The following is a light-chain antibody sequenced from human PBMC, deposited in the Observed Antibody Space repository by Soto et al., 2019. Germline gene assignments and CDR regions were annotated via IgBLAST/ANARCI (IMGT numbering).Light chain of an antibody. J-gene: IGLJ1*01. CDR1: SSNIGAGYD. V-gene: IGLV1-40*01. Sequence: QSVLTQPPSVSGAPGQGVTISCTGSSSNIGAGYDVHWYQQLPGTAPKLLIYDNRNRPSGVPDRFSGSKSGTSASLAITGLQAEDEADYYCQSYDSSLSAYVFGTGTKVTVL. CDR2: DNR. CDR3: QSYDSSLSAYV.